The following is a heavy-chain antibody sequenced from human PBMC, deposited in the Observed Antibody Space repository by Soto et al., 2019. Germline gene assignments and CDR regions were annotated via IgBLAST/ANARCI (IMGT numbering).Heavy chain of an antibody. D-gene: IGHD3-3*01. Sequence: PGGSLRLSCAASGFTFSSYSMNWVRQAPGKGLEWVSYISSSSSTIYYADSVKGRFTISRDNAKNSLYLQMNSLRAEDTAVYYCARVGVVYWSSTPAIFDYWGQGTLVTVSS. V-gene: IGHV3-48*01. CDR3: ARVGVVYWSSTPAIFDY. CDR1: GFTFSSYS. CDR2: ISSSSSTI. J-gene: IGHJ4*02.